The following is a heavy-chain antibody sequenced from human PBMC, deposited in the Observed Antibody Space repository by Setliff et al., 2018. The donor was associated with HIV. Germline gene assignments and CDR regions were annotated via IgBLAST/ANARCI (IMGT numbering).Heavy chain of an antibody. CDR3: ARDKDEDYGSTSFDY. J-gene: IGHJ4*02. CDR2: ISRDGNTI. CDR1: GFTFSDYY. D-gene: IGHD4-17*01. V-gene: IGHV3-11*01. Sequence: SLRLSCAASGFTFSDYYMSWLRQAPGKGLEWVSYISRDGNTIYYADSVKGRFTISRDNAKNSLYLQLNSLRPEDTDVYYCARDKDEDYGSTSFDYWGQGILVTVSS.